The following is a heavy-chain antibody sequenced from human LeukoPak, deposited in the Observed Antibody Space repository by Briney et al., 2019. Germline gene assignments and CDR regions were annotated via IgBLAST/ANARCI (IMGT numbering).Heavy chain of an antibody. CDR1: GGSFSGYY. CDR2: INHSGST. D-gene: IGHD3/OR15-3a*01. J-gene: IGHJ6*03. V-gene: IGHV4-34*01. Sequence: ASETLSLTCAVYGGSFSGYYWSWIRQPPGKGLEWIGEINHSGSTNYNPSLKSRVTISVDTSKNQFSLKLSSVTAADTAVYYCARVGRAYGYYYYYYMDVWGKGTTVTVSS. CDR3: ARVGRAYGYYYYYYMDV.